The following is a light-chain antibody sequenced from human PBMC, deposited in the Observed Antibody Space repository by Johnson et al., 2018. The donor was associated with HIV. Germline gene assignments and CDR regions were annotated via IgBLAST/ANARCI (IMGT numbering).Light chain of an antibody. CDR1: SSNIGSHY. CDR2: DNN. J-gene: IGLJ1*01. V-gene: IGLV1-51*01. Sequence: QSVLTQPPSVSAAPGQKVTISCSGSSSNIGSHYVSWYQQLPGTAPKLLIYDNNKRPSGIPDRFSGSKSGTSATLGITGLQTGDEADYYCGTWDTSLSAYVFGTGTKVTV. CDR3: GTWDTSLSAYV.